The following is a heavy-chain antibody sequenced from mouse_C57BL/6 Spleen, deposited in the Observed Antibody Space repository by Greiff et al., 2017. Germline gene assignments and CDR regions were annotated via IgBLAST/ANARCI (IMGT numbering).Heavy chain of an antibody. CDR1: GYTFTSYW. V-gene: IGHV1-64*01. CDR2: IHPNSGST. D-gene: IGHD4-1*01. CDR3: ARSETGTDFDY. Sequence: VQLQQPGAELVKPGASVKLSCKASGYTFTSYWMHWVKQRPGQGLEWIGMIHPNSGSTNYNEKFKSKATLTVGKSSSTAYMQLSSLPSEYSAVYYCARSETGTDFDYWGQGTTLTVSS. J-gene: IGHJ2*01.